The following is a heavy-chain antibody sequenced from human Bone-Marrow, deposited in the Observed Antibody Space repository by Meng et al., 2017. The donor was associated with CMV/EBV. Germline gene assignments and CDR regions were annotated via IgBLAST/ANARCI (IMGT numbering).Heavy chain of an antibody. J-gene: IGHJ3*02. CDR3: ASPFELQAANDAFDI. D-gene: IGHD6-25*01. CDR1: GFTFSSYS. V-gene: IGHV3-48*03. CDR2: IRSGDNTI. Sequence: GESLKISCGASGFTFSSYSMSWVRQAPGKGLEWISYIRSGDNTIYYADSVKGRFTLSRDNAKNSLSLQMNSLRAEDTAVYYCASPFELQAANDAFDIWGQGTMVTVSS.